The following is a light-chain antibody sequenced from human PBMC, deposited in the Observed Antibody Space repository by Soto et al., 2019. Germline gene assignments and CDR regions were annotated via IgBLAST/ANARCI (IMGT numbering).Light chain of an antibody. V-gene: IGLV2-14*01. Sequence: QSLLTQPASVSASPGHSITISCTGTSSDIGGYNYVSWYQQHPGKAPKLVIYEVTNRPSGVSDRFSGSKSGNTASLTISGLQSEDEAEYYCSSYSTISTWVFGGGTKLTVL. J-gene: IGLJ3*02. CDR3: SSYSTISTWV. CDR1: SSDIGGYNY. CDR2: EVT.